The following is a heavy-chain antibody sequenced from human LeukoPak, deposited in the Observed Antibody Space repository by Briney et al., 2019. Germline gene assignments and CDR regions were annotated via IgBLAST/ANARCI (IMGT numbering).Heavy chain of an antibody. V-gene: IGHV4-30-2*01. CDR3: AAAILGYCSSTSCHPRVIGY. J-gene: IGHJ4*02. D-gene: IGHD2-2*01. CDR1: GGSISSGGYY. CDR2: IYHSGST. Sequence: SETLSLTCTVFGGSISSGGYYWSWIWQPPGKGLEWIGYIYHSGSTYYNPSLKSRVTISVDRSKNQFSLKLSSVTAADTAVYYCAAAILGYCSSTSCHPRVIGYWGQGTLVTVSS.